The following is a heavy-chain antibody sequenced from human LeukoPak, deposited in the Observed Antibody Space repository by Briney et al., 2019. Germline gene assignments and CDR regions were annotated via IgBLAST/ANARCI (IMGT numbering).Heavy chain of an antibody. CDR2: ITSTSDYT. CDR1: GFTFSCYN. Sequence: GSLRLSCAASGFTFSCYNMYWVRQAPGKGLEWVSSITSTSDYTYYADSVKGRFTVSRDNAKNSLYLQMNSLRVEDTAVYYCAREGGYCSGTTCYYAFAIWGRGTMVTVSS. J-gene: IGHJ3*02. CDR3: AREGGYCSGTTCYYAFAI. D-gene: IGHD2-2*01. V-gene: IGHV3-21*01.